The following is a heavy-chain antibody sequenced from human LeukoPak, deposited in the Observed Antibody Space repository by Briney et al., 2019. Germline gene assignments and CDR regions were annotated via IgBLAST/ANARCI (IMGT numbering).Heavy chain of an antibody. CDR1: GFTFSIYT. CDR2: ISDNSRYI. V-gene: IGHV3-21*01. J-gene: IGHJ4*02. Sequence: PGGSLRLSCAASGFTFSIYTINWLRQAPGKGLEWLSSISDNSRYIYYADSVKGRFTTSRDNAKNSVFLQLNSLRAEDTAVYYCARDGLGSYDYWGQGTLVTVSS. CDR3: ARDGLGSYDY. D-gene: IGHD3-10*01.